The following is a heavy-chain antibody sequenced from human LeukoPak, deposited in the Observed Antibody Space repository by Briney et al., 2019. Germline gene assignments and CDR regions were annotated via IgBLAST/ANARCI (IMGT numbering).Heavy chain of an antibody. J-gene: IGHJ4*02. CDR2: INHSGST. CDR3: ALGSFIAAAGTGFDY. V-gene: IGHV4-34*08. D-gene: IGHD6-13*01. CDR1: GFTVSSNY. Sequence: GSLRLSCAASGFTVSSNYMSWVRQAPGKGLEWIGEINHSGSTNYNPSLKSRVTISVDTSKNQFSLKLSSVTAADTAVYYCALGSFIAAAGTGFDYWGQGALVTVSS.